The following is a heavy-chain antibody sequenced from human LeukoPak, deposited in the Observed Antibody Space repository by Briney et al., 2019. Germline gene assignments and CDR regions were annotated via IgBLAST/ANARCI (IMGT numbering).Heavy chain of an antibody. CDR2: ISWNSGTI. CDR3: AKDNRRHYTSGPNPDSLH. V-gene: IGHV3-9*01. Sequence: GGSLRLSCAGSGFIFNNYAMHWVRQPPGKGLEWVSGISWNSGTIDYADSVRGRFTISRDNAKNSLYLQMDSLRVEDTAFYYCAKDNRRHYTSGPNPDSLHWGQGALVSVSS. CDR1: GFIFNNYA. J-gene: IGHJ4*02. D-gene: IGHD6-19*01.